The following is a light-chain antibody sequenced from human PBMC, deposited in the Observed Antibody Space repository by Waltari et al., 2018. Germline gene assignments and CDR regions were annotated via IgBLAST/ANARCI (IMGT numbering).Light chain of an antibody. J-gene: IGKJ5*01. CDR2: DAS. CDR3: QQRSNWPPT. Sequence: EIVLTQSPATLSLSPGERATLSCRASQSIDSYLAWYLQKPGQAPRLLIFDASNRATGIPARFSGSGFGTDFTLTISRLEPEDFGVYYCQQRSNWPPTFGQGTRLEIK. V-gene: IGKV3-11*01. CDR1: QSIDSY.